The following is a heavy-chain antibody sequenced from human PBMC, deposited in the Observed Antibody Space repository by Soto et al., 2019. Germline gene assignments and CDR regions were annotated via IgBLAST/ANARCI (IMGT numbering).Heavy chain of an antibody. V-gene: IGHV1-69*06. CDR1: GGTFSSYA. CDR2: IIPIFGTA. CDR3: ARGSRNYYDSSGYYGY. J-gene: IGHJ4*02. Sequence: ASVKVSCKASGGTFSSYAISWVRQAPGQGLEWMGGIIPIFGTANYAQKFQGRVTITADKSTSTAYMELSSLRSEDTAVYYCARGSRNYYDSSGYYGYWGQGALVTVSS. D-gene: IGHD3-22*01.